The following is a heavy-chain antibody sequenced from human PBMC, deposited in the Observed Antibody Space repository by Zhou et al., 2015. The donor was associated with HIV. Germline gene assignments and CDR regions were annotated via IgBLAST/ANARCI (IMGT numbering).Heavy chain of an antibody. D-gene: IGHD4-17*01. V-gene: IGHV1-69*12. J-gene: IGHJ6*02. Sequence: QVQLVQSGAEVKKPGSSVKVSCKASGGTFSSYAISWVRQAPGQGLEWMGGIIPIFGTANYAQKFQGRVTITADESTSTAYMELSSLRSEDTAVYYCARPITVTTVLERGYYYYYGMDVVGPRDHGHRLL. CDR1: GGTFSSYA. CDR2: IIPIFGTA. CDR3: ARPITVTTVLERGYYYYYGMDV.